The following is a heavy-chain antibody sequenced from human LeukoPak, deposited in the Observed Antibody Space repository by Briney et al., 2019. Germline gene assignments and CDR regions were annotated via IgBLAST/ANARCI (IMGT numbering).Heavy chain of an antibody. CDR1: GFTFSSYG. V-gene: IGHV3-48*01. D-gene: IGHD3-3*01. CDR3: ARPILYYDFWSGYYPFDY. J-gene: IGHJ4*02. CDR2: IGNSGNTI. Sequence: PGGSLRLSCAASGFTFSSYGMNWVRQAPGKGLEWISYIGNSGNTINYADSVKGRFTISRDSAKNSLYLQMNSLRAEDTAVYYCARPILYYDFWSGYYPFDYWGQGTLVTVSS.